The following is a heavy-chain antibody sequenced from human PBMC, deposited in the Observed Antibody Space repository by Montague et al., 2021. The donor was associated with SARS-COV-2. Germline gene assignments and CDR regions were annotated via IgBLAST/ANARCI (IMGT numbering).Heavy chain of an antibody. D-gene: IGHD3-22*01. CDR3: ARGRQHFNMIVVVMTGGEYYFDY. V-gene: IGHV4-34*01. J-gene: IGHJ4*02. CDR1: GGSFSDNY. Sequence: SETLSLTCAVYGGSFSDNYWSWIRKPPGKGLGWIAEINHRGTSNYNPSLKSRVSISVDTSKNQFSLYLGSVTAADTAVYYCARGRQHFNMIVVVMTGGEYYFDYWGQGTLVTVSS. CDR2: INHRGTS.